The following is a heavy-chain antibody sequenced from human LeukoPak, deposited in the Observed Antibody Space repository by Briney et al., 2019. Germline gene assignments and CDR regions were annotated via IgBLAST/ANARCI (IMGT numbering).Heavy chain of an antibody. CDR3: ARESIAAAGIWWIYYYYYMDV. J-gene: IGHJ6*03. D-gene: IGHD6-13*01. V-gene: IGHV4-59*11. Sequence: SETLSLTCTVSGGSISSHYWSWIRQPPGKGLEWIGYIYYSGSTNYNPSLKSRVTISVDTSKNQFSLKLSSVTAADTAVYYCARESIAAAGIWWIYYYYYMDVWGKGTTVTVSS. CDR1: GGSISSHY. CDR2: IYYSGST.